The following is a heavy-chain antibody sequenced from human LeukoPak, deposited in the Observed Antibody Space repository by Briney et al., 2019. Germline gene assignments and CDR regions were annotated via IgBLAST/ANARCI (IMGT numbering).Heavy chain of an antibody. CDR1: GYTFTSYA. CDR3: ARCRDSSGSLVNF. D-gene: IGHD6-19*01. Sequence: EASVKVSCKASGYTFTSYAMHWVRQAPGQRLEWMGWISAYNGYTDYAQKFQGRVTMTADTSTSTAYMELRSLESDDTAIYYCARCRDSSGSLVNFWGQGTLVTVSS. V-gene: IGHV1-3*01. J-gene: IGHJ4*02. CDR2: ISAYNGYT.